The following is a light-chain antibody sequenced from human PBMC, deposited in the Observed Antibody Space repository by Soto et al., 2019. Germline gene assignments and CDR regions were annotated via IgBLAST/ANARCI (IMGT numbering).Light chain of an antibody. CDR1: QDISTL. V-gene: IGKV1-13*02. CDR3: QQYTGYSRT. J-gene: IGKJ1*01. Sequence: IQMTQSPSSLSASVVDRVTITCLASQDISTLFAWYQQKPGKAPKLLIYDASSLESGVPSRFSGSGSGTEFTLTISSMQPDDFATYYCQQYTGYSRTFGQGTKVDIK. CDR2: DAS.